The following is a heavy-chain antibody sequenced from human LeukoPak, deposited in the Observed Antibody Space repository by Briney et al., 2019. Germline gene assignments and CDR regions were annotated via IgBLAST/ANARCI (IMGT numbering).Heavy chain of an antibody. J-gene: IGHJ4*02. D-gene: IGHD3-22*01. Sequence: PGGSLRLSCAASGFTFSSYAMSWVRQAPGKGLEWVSAISGSGGSTYYAGSVKGRFTISRDNSKNTLYLQMNSLRAEDTAVYYCAKPYDSSGYYYNYWGQGTLVTVSS. V-gene: IGHV3-23*01. CDR3: AKPYDSSGYYYNY. CDR2: ISGSGGST. CDR1: GFTFSSYA.